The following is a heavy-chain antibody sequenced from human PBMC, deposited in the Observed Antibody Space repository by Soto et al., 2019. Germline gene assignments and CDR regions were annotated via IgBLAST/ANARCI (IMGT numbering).Heavy chain of an antibody. CDR2: INHSGST. CDR3: ARVVRGVKAFDI. D-gene: IGHD3-10*01. Sequence: PSETLSLTCAVYGGSFSGYYWSWIRQPPGKGLEWIGEINHSGSTNYNPSLKSRVTISVDTSKNQFSLKLSSVTAADTAVYYCARVVRGVKAFDIWGQGTMVTVSS. CDR1: GGSFSGYY. J-gene: IGHJ3*02. V-gene: IGHV4-34*01.